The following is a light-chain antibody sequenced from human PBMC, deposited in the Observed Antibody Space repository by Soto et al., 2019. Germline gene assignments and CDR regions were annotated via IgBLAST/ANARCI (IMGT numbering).Light chain of an antibody. CDR3: EQRSNWPRST. CDR2: DAS. J-gene: IGKJ3*01. CDR1: QSVSSY. V-gene: IGKV3-11*01. Sequence: EIVLPQSPATLSLSPGERATLSFRASQSVSSYLAWSQQKPGQAPRLLIYDASNRSTGIPDRFSGSGSGTDFTITSSRLEPEDFAVYYCEQRSNWPRSTFGTGTKVDS.